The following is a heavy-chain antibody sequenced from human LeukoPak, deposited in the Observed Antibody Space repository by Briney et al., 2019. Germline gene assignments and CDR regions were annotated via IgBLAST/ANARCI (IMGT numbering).Heavy chain of an antibody. CDR2: IKQDGSEK. CDR1: GFTFSSYW. D-gene: IGHD4-23*01. Sequence: GGSLRLSCAASGFTFSSYWMSWVRQAPGKGREWVANIKQDGSEKYYVDSVKGRFTISRDNAKNSLYLQMNSLRAEDTAVYYCARATEDYGGNSVGALVWGQGTLVTVSS. CDR3: ARATEDYGGNSVGALV. J-gene: IGHJ4*02. V-gene: IGHV3-7*01.